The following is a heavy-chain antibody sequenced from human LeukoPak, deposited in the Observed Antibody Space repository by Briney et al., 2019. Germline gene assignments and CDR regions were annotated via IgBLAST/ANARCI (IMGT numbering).Heavy chain of an antibody. V-gene: IGHV3-30*18. CDR1: GFTFSSYG. CDR2: ISYDGSNK. J-gene: IGHJ4*02. Sequence: GGSLRLSCAASGFTFSSYGMHWVRQAPGKGLEWVAVISYDGSNKYYADSVKGRFTISRDNSKNTLYLQMNSLRAEDTAVYYCAKDRVLRFLEWFDYWGQGTLVTVSS. CDR3: AKDRVLRFLEWFDY. D-gene: IGHD3-3*01.